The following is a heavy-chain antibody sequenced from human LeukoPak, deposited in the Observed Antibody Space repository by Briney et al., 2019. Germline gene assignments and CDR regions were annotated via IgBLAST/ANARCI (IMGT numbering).Heavy chain of an antibody. Sequence: SQTLSLTCTVSGGSISSGGYYWSWIRQHPGKGLEWIGYIYYSGSTYYNPSLKSRVTISVDTSKNQFSLKLSSVTAADTAVYYCARGGDVVVPAAIPNRFDPWGQGTLVTVSS. CDR3: ARGGDVVVPAAIPNRFDP. D-gene: IGHD2-2*01. CDR2: IYYSGST. V-gene: IGHV4-31*03. J-gene: IGHJ5*02. CDR1: GGSISSGGYY.